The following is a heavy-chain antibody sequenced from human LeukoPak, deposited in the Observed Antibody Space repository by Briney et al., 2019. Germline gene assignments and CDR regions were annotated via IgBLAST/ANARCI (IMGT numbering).Heavy chain of an antibody. J-gene: IGHJ4*02. Sequence: ASVKVSCKASGYTFTSYAMHWVRQAPGQRLEWMGWINAGNGNTKYSQKFQGRVTITRDTSASTAYMELSSLRSEDTAVYYCARGRSGCSSSWYYFDYWGQGTLVTVSS. CDR1: GYTFTSYA. CDR2: INAGNGNT. D-gene: IGHD6-13*01. V-gene: IGHV1-3*01. CDR3: ARGRSGCSSSWYYFDY.